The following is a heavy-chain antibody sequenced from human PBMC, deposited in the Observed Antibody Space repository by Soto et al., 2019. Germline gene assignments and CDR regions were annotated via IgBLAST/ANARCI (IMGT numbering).Heavy chain of an antibody. CDR2: INPNSGGT. D-gene: IGHD2-2*01. J-gene: IGHJ6*03. V-gene: IGHV1-2*04. CDR1: GYTFTGYY. Sequence: GTSVKASCKASGYTFTGYYMHWVRQAPEKGLEWMGWINPNSGGTNYAQKFQGWVTMTRDTSISTAYMELSRLRSDDTAVYYCARGPRYCSSTSCAVPNYYMDVWGKGTTVTVSS. CDR3: ARGPRYCSSTSCAVPNYYMDV.